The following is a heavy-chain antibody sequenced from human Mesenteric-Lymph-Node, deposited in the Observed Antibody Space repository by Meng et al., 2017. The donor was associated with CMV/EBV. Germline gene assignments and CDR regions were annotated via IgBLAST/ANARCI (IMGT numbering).Heavy chain of an antibody. Sequence: GGSLRLSCAASGFTFDDYGVSWVRQAPGKGLEWVSGINWNGGSTSYADSVKGRFTISRDNAKNSLYLQMNSLRAEDTALYYCARGGWGSSTSWDFDYWGQGTLVTVSS. D-gene: IGHD2-2*01. CDR3: ARGGWGSSTSWDFDY. CDR1: GFTFDDYG. J-gene: IGHJ4*02. V-gene: IGHV3-20*04. CDR2: INWNGGST.